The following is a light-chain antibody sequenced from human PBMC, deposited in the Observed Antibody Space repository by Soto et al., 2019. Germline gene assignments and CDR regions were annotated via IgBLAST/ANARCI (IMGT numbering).Light chain of an antibody. Sequence: QSALTQPPSASGSTGQSVTISCTGTSSDVGGYNYVSWYQQHPGKAPKLMIYEVSKRPSGVPDRFSGSKSGNTASLTVSGLQAEDEAAYYCGSYAGSNIVIFGGGTKLTVL. J-gene: IGLJ2*01. CDR2: EVS. V-gene: IGLV2-8*01. CDR1: SSDVGGYNY. CDR3: GSYAGSNIVI.